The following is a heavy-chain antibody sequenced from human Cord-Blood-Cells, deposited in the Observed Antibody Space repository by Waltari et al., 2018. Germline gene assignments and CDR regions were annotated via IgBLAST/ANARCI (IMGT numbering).Heavy chain of an antibody. D-gene: IGHD1-20*01. Sequence: QVQLQESGPGLVKPSETLSPTCAVSGYSISSGYYWGWIRQPPGKGLEWIGSIYHSGSTYYNPSLKSRVTISVDTSKNQFSLKLSSVTAADTAVYYCARVPLLTGASDYWGQGTLVTVSS. J-gene: IGHJ4*02. CDR2: IYHSGST. CDR3: ARVPLLTGASDY. CDR1: GYSISSGYY. V-gene: IGHV4-38-2*01.